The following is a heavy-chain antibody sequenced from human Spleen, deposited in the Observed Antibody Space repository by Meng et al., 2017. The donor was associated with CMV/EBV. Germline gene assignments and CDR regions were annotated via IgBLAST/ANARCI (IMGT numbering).Heavy chain of an antibody. Sequence: SETLSLTCTVSGYSISSGYYWGWIRQPPGKGLEWIGSIYHSGSTYYNPSLKSRVTISVDTSKNQFSLKLSSVTAADTAVYYCARVLRLHYAMDVWGQGTTVTVSS. V-gene: IGHV4-38-2*02. CDR3: ARVLRLHYAMDV. D-gene: IGHD6-25*01. CDR2: IYHSGST. J-gene: IGHJ6*02. CDR1: GYSISSGYY.